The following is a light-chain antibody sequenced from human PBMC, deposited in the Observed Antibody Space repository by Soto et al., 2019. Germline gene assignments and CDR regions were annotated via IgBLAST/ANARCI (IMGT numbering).Light chain of an antibody. J-gene: IGKJ2*01. Sequence: EIVLTQSPGTLSLSPGERATLSCRASQSVSSSYLAWYQQKSGQAPRLLIYGASSRATGIPDRFSGSGSGTDFTLTISRLEPEDFAVYYCQQYGRSGYTFGQGTKLEIK. V-gene: IGKV3-20*01. CDR3: QQYGRSGYT. CDR2: GAS. CDR1: QSVSSSY.